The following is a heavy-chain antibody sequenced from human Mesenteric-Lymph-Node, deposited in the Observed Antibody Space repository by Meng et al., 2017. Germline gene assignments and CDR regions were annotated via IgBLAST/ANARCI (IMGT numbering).Heavy chain of an antibody. J-gene: IGHJ4*02. D-gene: IGHD6-19*01. V-gene: IGHV6-1*01. CDR3: ARSGSSGWIDY. Sequence: QLQHSVPGLGRPSHTLSFTCAISVESVSGNGVAWNWIRQSPSRGLEWLGRTYYRSKWYNGYAVSVKSRITINPDTSKNQFSLQLNSVTPEDTAMYYCARSGSSGWIDYWGQGTLVTVSS. CDR1: VESVSGNGVA. CDR2: TYYRSKWYN.